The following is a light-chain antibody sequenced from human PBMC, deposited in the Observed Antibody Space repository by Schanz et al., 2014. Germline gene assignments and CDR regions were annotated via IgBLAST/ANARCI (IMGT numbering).Light chain of an antibody. V-gene: IGKV3-20*01. Sequence: EIVLTQSPGTLSLSPGERATLSCRASQSVSSSYLAWYQQKPGQAPRLLIYGASSRATGIPDRFSGSGSGTEFPLTISSLQSEDFAVYYCQQYNNWPPYTFGQGTKLEIK. CDR3: QQYNNWPPYT. CDR1: QSVSSSY. CDR2: GAS. J-gene: IGKJ2*01.